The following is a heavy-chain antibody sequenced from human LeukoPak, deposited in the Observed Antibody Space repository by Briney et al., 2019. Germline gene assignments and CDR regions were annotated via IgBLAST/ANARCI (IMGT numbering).Heavy chain of an antibody. D-gene: IGHD3-10*01. V-gene: IGHV1-69*04. Sequence: ASVKVSCKASGGTFSSYAISWVRQAPGQGLEWMGRIIPILGIANYAQKFQGGVTITADKSTSTAYMELSSLRSEDTAVYYCARDVPRDYYGSGSYYRGSGFDPWGQGTLVTVSS. CDR2: IIPILGIA. J-gene: IGHJ5*02. CDR3: ARDVPRDYYGSGSYYRGSGFDP. CDR1: GGTFSSYA.